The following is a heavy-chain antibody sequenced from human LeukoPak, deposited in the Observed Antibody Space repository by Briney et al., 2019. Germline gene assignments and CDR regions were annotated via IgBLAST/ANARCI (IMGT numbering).Heavy chain of an antibody. Sequence: GESLKISCKASGHTFTSYWISWVRQMPGKGLEWMGRIDPSDSYTYYGPSFQGHVAISADRSITTAYLQWSSLKASDTAIYYCARGDYYASGSYYNRWFDPWGQGTLVTVSS. D-gene: IGHD3-10*01. CDR3: ARGDYYASGSYYNRWFDP. V-gene: IGHV5-10-1*01. CDR2: IDPSDSYT. CDR1: GHTFTSYW. J-gene: IGHJ5*02.